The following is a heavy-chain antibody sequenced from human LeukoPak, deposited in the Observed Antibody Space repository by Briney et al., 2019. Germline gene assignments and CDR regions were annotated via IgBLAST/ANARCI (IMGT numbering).Heavy chain of an antibody. Sequence: GGSLRLSCAASGFTFSSYGMHWVRQAPGKGLDWVAVMSHDGSNKQYADSVKGRFTISRDNSKNTLYLQMNSLRTEDTAVYYCAKDRYSGTYLQTGPCAHWGRGTLVTVSS. D-gene: IGHD1-26*01. CDR1: GFTFSSYG. CDR2: MSHDGSNK. V-gene: IGHV3-30*18. J-gene: IGHJ4*02. CDR3: AKDRYSGTYLQTGPCAH.